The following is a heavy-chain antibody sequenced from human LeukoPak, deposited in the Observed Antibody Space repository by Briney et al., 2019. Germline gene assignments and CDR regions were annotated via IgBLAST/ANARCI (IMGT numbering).Heavy chain of an antibody. Sequence: GGSLRLPCAASGFTFSSYGMHWVRQAPGKGLEWVAFIRYDGSNKYYADSVKGRFTISRDNSKNTLYLQMNSLRAEDTAVYYCAKDRGDYYDIWGQGTLVTVSS. J-gene: IGHJ4*02. CDR1: GFTFSSYG. D-gene: IGHD3-22*01. CDR3: AKDRGDYYDI. CDR2: IRYDGSNK. V-gene: IGHV3-30*02.